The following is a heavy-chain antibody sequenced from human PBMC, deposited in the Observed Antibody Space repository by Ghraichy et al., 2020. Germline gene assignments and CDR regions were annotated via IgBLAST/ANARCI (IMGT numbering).Heavy chain of an antibody. CDR1: GVSMSSYC. CDR3: AGDKVDRAGSNGMDV. V-gene: IGHV4-59*01. D-gene: IGHD3-22*01. J-gene: IGHJ6*02. CDR2: ICDRGST. Sequence: SETLSLTCTVSGVSMSSYCWSWIRQSPGKGLEWIGYICDRGSTNYNPSLKSRVTISEDTSKDQFSLNLNSVTAADTAVYYCAGDKVDRAGSNGMDVWGHGTIVTVSS.